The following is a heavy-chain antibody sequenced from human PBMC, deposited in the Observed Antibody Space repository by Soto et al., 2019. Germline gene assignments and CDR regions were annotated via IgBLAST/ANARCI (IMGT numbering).Heavy chain of an antibody. D-gene: IGHD5-18*01. CDR2: IYYSGST. J-gene: IGHJ4*02. V-gene: IGHV4-59*01. Sequence: SETLSLTCTVSGDSISNYYWSWIRQPPGKGLESIGYIYYSGSTDYNPSLKSRVTISVDTSKNQFSLKLSSVTAADTAVYYCARGGKDLDTAMIRDWGQGTLVTVSS. CDR1: GDSISNYY. CDR3: ARGGKDLDTAMIRD.